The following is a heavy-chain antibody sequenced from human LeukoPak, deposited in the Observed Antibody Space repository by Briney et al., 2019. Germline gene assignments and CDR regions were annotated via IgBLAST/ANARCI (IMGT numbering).Heavy chain of an antibody. J-gene: IGHJ4*02. CDR3: SRARGGDGLPFDY. D-gene: IGHD3-16*01. V-gene: IGHV3-11*05. CDR2: ISSSSSYT. Sequence: GGSLRLSCAASGFTFSNNYMSWIRQTPGKGLEWVSYISSSSSYTNYADSVRGRFTISRDNSKNTLYLHMNSLRAEDTAVYYCSRARGGDGLPFDYWGQGTLVTVSS. CDR1: GFTFSNNY.